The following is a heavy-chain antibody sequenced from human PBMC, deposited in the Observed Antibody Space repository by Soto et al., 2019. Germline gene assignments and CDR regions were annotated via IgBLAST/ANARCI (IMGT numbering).Heavy chain of an antibody. CDR2: FDPEDGET. CDR3: ASVTGTIFGVVSDYYYYGMDV. CDR1: GYTLTELS. V-gene: IGHV1-24*01. Sequence: ASVKVSCKVSGYTLTELSMHWVRQPPGKGLAWMGGFDPEDGETIYAQKFQGRVTMTEDTSTDTAYMELSSLRSEDTAVYYCASVTGTIFGVVSDYYYYGMDVWGQGTTVTVSS. J-gene: IGHJ6*02. D-gene: IGHD3-3*01.